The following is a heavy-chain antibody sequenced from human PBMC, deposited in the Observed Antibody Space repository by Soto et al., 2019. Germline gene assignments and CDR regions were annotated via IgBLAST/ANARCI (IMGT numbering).Heavy chain of an antibody. D-gene: IGHD3-22*01. CDR2: INAGNGNT. J-gene: IGHJ5*02. CDR3: AVSAYYCDSSGYQGWFDP. V-gene: IGHV1-3*01. CDR1: GYTFTSYA. Sequence: ASVKVSCKASGYTFTSYAMHWVRQAPGQRLEWMGWINAGNGNTKYSQKFQGRVTITRDTSASTAYMELSSLRSEDTAVYYCAVSAYYCDSSGYQGWFDPWGQGTLVTVSS.